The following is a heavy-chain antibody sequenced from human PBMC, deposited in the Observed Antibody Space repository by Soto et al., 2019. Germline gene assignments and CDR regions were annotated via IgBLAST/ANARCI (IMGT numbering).Heavy chain of an antibody. V-gene: IGHV2-5*02. J-gene: IGHJ4*02. CDR1: GFSLTTSGVG. CDR2: IYWDDDK. CDR3: AHRILRTVFGLVTTTAIYFDF. D-gene: IGHD3-3*01. Sequence: QITLNESGPTVVKPAETLTLTCTFSGFSLTTSGVGVGWIGQSPGKAPEWLALIYWDDDKRYSASLKSRLTIPKDTSKNQVVLTLASVDPADTATYYCAHRILRTVFGLVTTTAIYFDFWGQGTPVVVSS.